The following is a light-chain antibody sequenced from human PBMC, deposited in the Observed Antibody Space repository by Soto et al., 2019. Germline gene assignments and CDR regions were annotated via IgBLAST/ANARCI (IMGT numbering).Light chain of an antibody. CDR1: QTISSW. CDR3: QHYNSYSEA. CDR2: KAS. Sequence: DIQMTQSPSTLSGSVGDRVTITCRASQTISSWLAWYQQKPGKAPKLLIYKASTLKSGVPSRFSGSGSGTEFTLTISGLQPDDFATYYCQHYNSYSEAFGQGTKVYLK. V-gene: IGKV1-5*03. J-gene: IGKJ1*01.